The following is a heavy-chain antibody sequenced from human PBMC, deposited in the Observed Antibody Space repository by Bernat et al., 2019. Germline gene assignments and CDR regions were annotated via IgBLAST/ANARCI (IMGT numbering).Heavy chain of an antibody. CDR2: IRNKTNNYAT. CDR1: GFTFSGSA. Sequence: EVQLVESGGGLVQPGGSLKLSCAAPGFTFSGSAMHWVRQASGKGLEWVGRIRNKTNNYATAYGASVKGRFTISRDDSKNTAYLEMNTLKTEDTAVYYCTTKYSYYMDVWGKGTTVTVSS. V-gene: IGHV3-73*02. CDR3: TTKYSYYMDV. J-gene: IGHJ6*03.